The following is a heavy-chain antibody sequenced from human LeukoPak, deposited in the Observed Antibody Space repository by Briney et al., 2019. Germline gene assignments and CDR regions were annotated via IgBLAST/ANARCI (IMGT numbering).Heavy chain of an antibody. D-gene: IGHD3-10*01. CDR1: GFTFSRYG. V-gene: IGHV3-33*01. CDR3: ARDRFMVRGVMVGTFDL. CDR2: IWYDGSNK. Sequence: WGSLRLSCAASGFTFSRYGMHWVRQAPGKGLEWVAVIWYDGSNKYYAESVKGRFTISRDNSKNTLHLQMNSLRAEDTAVYYCARDRFMVRGVMVGTFDLWGQGTLVTVSS. J-gene: IGHJ3*01.